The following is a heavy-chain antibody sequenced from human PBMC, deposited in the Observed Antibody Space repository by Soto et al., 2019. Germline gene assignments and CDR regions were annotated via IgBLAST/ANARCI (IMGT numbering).Heavy chain of an antibody. CDR2: ISADGGRQ. D-gene: IGHD1-26*01. CDR3: AKNRGSGSYTNWNFDV. J-gene: IGHJ2*01. V-gene: IGHV3-30-3*02. CDR1: GFTLRNYA. Sequence: QVQLVESGGGVVQPGRSRRLSCTASGFTLRNYAMHWVRQAPGKGLEWLGVISADGGRQVYADSMEGRFTISRDNSRNTLFLQMNSLRAEDTAVYYCAKNRGSGSYTNWNFDVWGRGTLVTVSS.